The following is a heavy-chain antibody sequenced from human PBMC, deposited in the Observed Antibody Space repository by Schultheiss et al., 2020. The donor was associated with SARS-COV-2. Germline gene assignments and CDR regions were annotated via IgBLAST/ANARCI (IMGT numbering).Heavy chain of an antibody. CDR3: ARDLFSRYIWGTYRYNGRTFDY. CDR2: ISSSGAYI. V-gene: IGHV3-21*01. Sequence: GGSLRLSCAVSGFTFNHYTMNWVRQSPGAGLEWVSSISSSGAYIYYADSVRGRFTIPRDNAKNSLYLHMNSLRAEDTAVYYCARDLFSRYIWGTYRYNGRTFDYWGHGTRVTVSS. J-gene: IGHJ4*01. D-gene: IGHD3-16*02. CDR1: GFTFNHYT.